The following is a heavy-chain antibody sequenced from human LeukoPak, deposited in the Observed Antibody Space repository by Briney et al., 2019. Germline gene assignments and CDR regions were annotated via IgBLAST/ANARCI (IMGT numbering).Heavy chain of an antibody. CDR1: GFTFSSYE. Sequence: GGSLRLSCAASGFTFSSYEMNWVRQAPGKGLEWVSSISSSSSYIYYADSVKGRFIISRDNAKNSLYLQMNSLRAEDTAVYYCAELGITMIGGVWGKGTTVTISS. D-gene: IGHD3-10*02. CDR2: ISSSSSYI. J-gene: IGHJ6*04. CDR3: AELGITMIGGV. V-gene: IGHV3-21*01.